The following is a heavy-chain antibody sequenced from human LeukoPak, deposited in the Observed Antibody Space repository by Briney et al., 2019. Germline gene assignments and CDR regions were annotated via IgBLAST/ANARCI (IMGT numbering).Heavy chain of an antibody. CDR3: ARATYYYDSSGYYHYFDY. J-gene: IGHJ4*02. Sequence: GESLKISCKGSGYSFTSYWIGWVRQMPGKGLEWMGIIYPGDSDTRYSPSFQGQVTISADKSISIAYLQWSSLKASDTAMYYCARATYYYDSSGYYHYFDYWGQGTLVTVSS. V-gene: IGHV5-51*01. CDR1: GYSFTSYW. D-gene: IGHD3-22*01. CDR2: IYPGDSDT.